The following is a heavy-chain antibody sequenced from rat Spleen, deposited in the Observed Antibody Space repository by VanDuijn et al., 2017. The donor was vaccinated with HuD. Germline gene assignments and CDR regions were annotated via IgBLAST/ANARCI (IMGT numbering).Heavy chain of an antibody. CDR1: GFNFNDFW. J-gene: IGHJ2*01. V-gene: IGHV4-2*01. D-gene: IGHD1-1*01. CDR2: INKGSSTI. Sequence: EVKLVESGGGLVQPGRSLKLSCAASGFNFNDFWMGWVRQAPGKGLEWIGEINKGSSTINYTPSLKDKFTISRDDAQNTLYLQMSKLGSEETAIYYCARQIYYYSGYYFDYWGQGVMVTVSS. CDR3: ARQIYYYSGYYFDY.